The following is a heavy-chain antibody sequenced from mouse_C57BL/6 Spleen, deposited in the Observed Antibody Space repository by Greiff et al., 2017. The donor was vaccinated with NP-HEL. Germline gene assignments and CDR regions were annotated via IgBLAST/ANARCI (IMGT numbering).Heavy chain of an antibody. J-gene: IGHJ3*01. D-gene: IGHD2-3*01. V-gene: IGHV1-52*01. CDR3: ARLNDGYYLAY. Sequence: VKLQQPGAELVRPGSSVKLSCKASGYTFTSYWMHWVKQRPIQGLEWIGNIDPSDSETHYNQKFKDKATLTVDKSSSTAYMQLSSLTSEDSAVYYCARLNDGYYLAYWGQGTLVTVSA. CDR1: GYTFTSYW. CDR2: IDPSDSET.